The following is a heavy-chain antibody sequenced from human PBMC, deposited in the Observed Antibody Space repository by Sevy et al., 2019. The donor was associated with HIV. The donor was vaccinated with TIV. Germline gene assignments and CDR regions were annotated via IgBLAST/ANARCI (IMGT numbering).Heavy chain of an antibody. Sequence: GSLRLSCAASGFTFSTYDMHWVRQAPGKGLEWVAIISYDGSYRYYADSVRGRFSMSRDNSKNTMYLQMSGPSIEDTAVYYCAKNRPPGGSYFSRHGMDVWGRGTTVTVSS. CDR3: AKNRPPGGSYFSRHGMDV. CDR2: ISYDGSYR. CDR1: GFTFSTYD. D-gene: IGHD3-16*01. J-gene: IGHJ6*02. V-gene: IGHV3-30*18.